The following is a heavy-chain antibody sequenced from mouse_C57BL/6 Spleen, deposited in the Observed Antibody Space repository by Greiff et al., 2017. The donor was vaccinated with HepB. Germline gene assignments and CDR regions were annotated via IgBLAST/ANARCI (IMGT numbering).Heavy chain of an antibody. CDR3: TTLYGYDGGRYFDY. V-gene: IGHV14-4*01. D-gene: IGHD2-14*01. Sequence: EVQGVESGAELVRPGASVKLSCTASGFNIKDDYMHWVKQRPEQGLEWIGWIDPENGDTEYASKFQGKATITADTSSNTAYLQLSSLTSEDTAVYYCTTLYGYDGGRYFDYWGQGTTLTVSS. J-gene: IGHJ2*01. CDR1: GFNIKDDY. CDR2: IDPENGDT.